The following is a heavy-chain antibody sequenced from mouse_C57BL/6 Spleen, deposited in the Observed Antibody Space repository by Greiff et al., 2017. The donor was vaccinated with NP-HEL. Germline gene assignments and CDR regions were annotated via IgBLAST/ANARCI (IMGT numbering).Heavy chain of an antibody. CDR2: IDPETGGT. Sequence: VQLQQSGAELVRPGASVTLSCKASGYTFPDYEMHWVKQTPVQGLEWIGAIDPETGGTAYNQKFKGKAILTADKSSSTAYMELRSLTAEDSAVYYCTRYYYGGWAYWGQGTLVTVSA. J-gene: IGHJ3*01. CDR3: TRYYYGGWAY. CDR1: GYTFPDYE. V-gene: IGHV1-15*01. D-gene: IGHD1-1*01.